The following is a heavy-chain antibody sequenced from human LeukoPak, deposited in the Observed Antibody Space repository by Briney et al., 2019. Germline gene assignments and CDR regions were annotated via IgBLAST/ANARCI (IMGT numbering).Heavy chain of an antibody. CDR3: ARGVVVGPNYYYGMDV. V-gene: IGHV4-39*07. J-gene: IGHJ6*02. D-gene: IGHD2-15*01. CDR1: GGSVSSGSYY. CDR2: INHSGST. Sequence: SETLSLTCTVSGGSVSSGSYYWSWIRQPPGKGLEWIGEINHSGSTNYNPSLKSRVTISVDTSKNQFSLKLSSVTAADTAVYYRARGVVVGPNYYYGMDVWGQGTTVTVSS.